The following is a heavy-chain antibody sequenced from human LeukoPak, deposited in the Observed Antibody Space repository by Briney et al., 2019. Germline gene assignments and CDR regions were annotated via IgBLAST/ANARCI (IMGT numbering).Heavy chain of an antibody. CDR2: IYYSGST. Sequence: SETLSLTCTVSGGSISSYYWSWIRQPPGKGLEWIGYIYYSGSTYYNPSLKSRVTISVDTSKNQFSLKLSSVTAANTAVYYCARENDYLNWFDPWGQGTLVTVSS. V-gene: IGHV4-59*12. D-gene: IGHD4-11*01. CDR1: GGSISSYY. J-gene: IGHJ5*02. CDR3: ARENDYLNWFDP.